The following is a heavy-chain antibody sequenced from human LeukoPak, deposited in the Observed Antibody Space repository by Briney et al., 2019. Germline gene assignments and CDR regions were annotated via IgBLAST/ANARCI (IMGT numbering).Heavy chain of an antibody. CDR3: AKQHIREPLSYFDY. V-gene: IGHV3-23*01. D-gene: IGHD5-24*01. J-gene: IGHJ4*02. CDR2: ISGSGGST. Sequence: GGSLRPSCAASGFTFSSYAMGWVCQAPGKGLEWVSGISGSGGSTYYADSVKGRFTISRDNSKNTLYLQMNSLRAEDTAVYYCAKQHIREPLSYFDYWGQGTLVTVSS. CDR1: GFTFSSYA.